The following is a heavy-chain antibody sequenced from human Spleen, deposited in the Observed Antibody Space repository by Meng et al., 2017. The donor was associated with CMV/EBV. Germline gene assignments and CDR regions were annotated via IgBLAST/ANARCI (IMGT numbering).Heavy chain of an antibody. CDR1: GFTFSSYS. Sequence: GGSLRLSCAASGFTFSSYSMNWVRQAPGKGLEWVSSITTSSYIYYADSVKGRFTISRDNAENSLYLQMNSLRAEDTAVYYCARERRGSSWYPRPVYGMDVWGQGTTVTVSS. J-gene: IGHJ6*02. CDR3: ARERRGSSWYPRPVYGMDV. CDR2: ITTSSYI. V-gene: IGHV3-21*01. D-gene: IGHD6-13*01.